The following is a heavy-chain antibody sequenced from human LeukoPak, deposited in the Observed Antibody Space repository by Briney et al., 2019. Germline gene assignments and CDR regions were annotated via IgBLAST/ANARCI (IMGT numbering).Heavy chain of an antibody. V-gene: IGHV4-34*01. D-gene: IGHD6-13*01. Sequence: PSETLSLTCAVYGGSLSGYYWSWIRQPPGKGLEWIGEINHSGSTNYNPSLKSRVTISVDTSKNQFSLKLSSVTAADTAVYYCARAPPYSSSWYVYWGQGTLVTVSS. CDR2: INHSGST. CDR1: GGSLSGYY. J-gene: IGHJ4*02. CDR3: ARAPPYSSSWYVY.